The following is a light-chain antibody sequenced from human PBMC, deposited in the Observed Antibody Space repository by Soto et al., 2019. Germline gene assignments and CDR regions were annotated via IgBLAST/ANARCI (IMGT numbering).Light chain of an antibody. Sequence: EIVLTQSPDTLSLSPGERATLSCRASQSVRSSHLVWYQQKPGQAPRLLIYGASSRATGIPDRFSGSGSGTDFTLTVSRLEPEEFAVYYCQQYSRSPLPLGGGTKVEIK. CDR3: QQYSRSPLP. CDR2: GAS. J-gene: IGKJ4*01. CDR1: QSVRSSH. V-gene: IGKV3-20*01.